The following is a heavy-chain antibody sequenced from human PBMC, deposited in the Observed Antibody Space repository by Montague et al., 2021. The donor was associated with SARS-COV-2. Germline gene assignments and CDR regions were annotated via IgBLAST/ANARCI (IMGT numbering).Heavy chain of an antibody. CDR2: IYWDDDK. J-gene: IGHJ4*02. D-gene: IGHD3-9*01. CDR3: ARENYDILTGTTLGLDY. Sequence: PALVKPTQTLTLTCTFSGFSLSTSGVGVGWIRQPPGKALEWLALIYWDDDKRYSPSLKTRLTISKDTSKNQVVLTMTNMGPVDTATYYCARENYDILTGTTLGLDYWGQGTLVTVSS. CDR1: GFSLSTSGVG. V-gene: IGHV2-5*02.